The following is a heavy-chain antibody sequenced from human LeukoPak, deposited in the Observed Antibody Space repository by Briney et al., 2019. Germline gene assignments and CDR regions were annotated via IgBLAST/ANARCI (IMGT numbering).Heavy chain of an antibody. V-gene: IGHV3-23*01. J-gene: IGHJ4*02. D-gene: IGHD3-10*01. CDR1: GFTLSSYS. CDR2: ISGSGGST. CDR3: AKDRVVREYYFDY. Sequence: GGSLRLSCAASGFTLSSYSMSWVRQAPGKGLEWVSAISGSGGSTYYADSVKGRFTISRDNSKNTLYLQMNSLRAEDTAVYYCAKDRVVREYYFDYWGQGTLVTVSS.